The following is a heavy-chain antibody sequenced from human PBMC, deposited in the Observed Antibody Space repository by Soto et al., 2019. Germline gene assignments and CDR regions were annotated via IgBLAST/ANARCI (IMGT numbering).Heavy chain of an antibody. CDR1: GFTFSSYG. CDR2: ISYDGSNK. V-gene: IGHV3-30*18. D-gene: IGHD2-15*01. J-gene: IGHJ4*02. CDR3: AKGRIIGRGYCSGGSCFSDY. Sequence: QVQLVESGGGVVQPGRSLRLSCAASGFTFSSYGMHWVRQAPGKGLEWVAVISYDGSNKYYADSVKGRFTISRDNSKNTLYRQMSSLRAEDTAVYYCAKGRIIGRGYCSGGSCFSDYWGQGTLVTVSS.